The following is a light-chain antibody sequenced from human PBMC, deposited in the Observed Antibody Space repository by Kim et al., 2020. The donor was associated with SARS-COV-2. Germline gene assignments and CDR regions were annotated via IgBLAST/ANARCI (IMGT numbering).Light chain of an antibody. Sequence: GPSITISCTGTSSDVGCYNYVSWYQQHPGKAPRLMIYDVSNRPSGVSNRFSGSKSGNTASLTISGLQAEDEADYYCSSYTRSSTVVFGGGTQLIVL. CDR3: SSYTRSSTVV. V-gene: IGLV2-14*03. J-gene: IGLJ2*01. CDR2: DVS. CDR1: SSDVGCYNY.